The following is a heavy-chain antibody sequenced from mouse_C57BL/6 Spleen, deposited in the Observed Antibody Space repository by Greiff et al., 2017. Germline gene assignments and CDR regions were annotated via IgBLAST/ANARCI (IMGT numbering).Heavy chain of an antibody. CDR2: IDPSDSYP. Sequence: QVQLQQPGAELVKPGASVKLSCKASGYTFTSYWMQWVKQRPGQGLEWIGEIDPSDSYPNYNQKFKGKATLTVDTYSSTAYMQLSSLTSEDSAVYYCARNWDEDYWGQGTTLTVSS. V-gene: IGHV1-50*01. CDR3: ARNWDEDY. J-gene: IGHJ2*01. D-gene: IGHD4-1*01. CDR1: GYTFTSYW.